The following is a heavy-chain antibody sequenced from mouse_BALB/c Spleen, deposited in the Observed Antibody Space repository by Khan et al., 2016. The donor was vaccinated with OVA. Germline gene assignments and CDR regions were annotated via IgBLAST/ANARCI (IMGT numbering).Heavy chain of an antibody. CDR3: ARGHYGNPFAY. CDR2: ISDNYNYT. J-gene: IGHJ3*01. V-gene: IGHV5-4*02. Sequence: EVELVESGGGLVKPGGSLKLSCAASGFNFSDYYMYWVRQTPEKRLEWFATISDNYNYTSYMATVKGRFTISRDAATNNLYLQMSSLKSEDTAIYYCARGHYGNPFAYWGQGTLVTVSP. CDR1: GFNFSDYY. D-gene: IGHD2-1*01.